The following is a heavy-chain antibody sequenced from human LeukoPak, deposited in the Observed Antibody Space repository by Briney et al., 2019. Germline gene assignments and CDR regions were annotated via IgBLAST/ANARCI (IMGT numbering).Heavy chain of an antibody. D-gene: IGHD5-18*01. J-gene: IGHJ6*02. CDR3: ARGNTAMVPGYYYYGMDV. CDR1: GGSISSYY. CDR2: IYYSGST. V-gene: IGHV4-59*01. Sequence: KPSETLSLTCTVSGGSISSYYWSWIRQPPGKGLEWIGYIYYSGSTNYSPSLKSRVTISVDTSKNQFSLKLSSVTAADTAVYYCARGNTAMVPGYYYYGMDVWGQGTTVTVSS.